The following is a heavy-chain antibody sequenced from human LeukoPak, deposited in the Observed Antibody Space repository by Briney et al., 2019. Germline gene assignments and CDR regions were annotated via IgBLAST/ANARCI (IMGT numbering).Heavy chain of an antibody. J-gene: IGHJ6*04. CDR2: ISGPGGNT. CDR1: GFIFSSYA. D-gene: IGHD6-13*01. V-gene: IGHV3-23*01. CDR3: AKAHIAAAGTRRGMDV. Sequence: PGGSLRLSCAASGFIFSSYAMSWVRQAPGKGLEWVSAISGPGGNTYYADSVKGRFTISRDNSKNTLYLQMNSLSAEDTAVYYCAKAHIAAAGTRRGMDVWGKGTTVTVSS.